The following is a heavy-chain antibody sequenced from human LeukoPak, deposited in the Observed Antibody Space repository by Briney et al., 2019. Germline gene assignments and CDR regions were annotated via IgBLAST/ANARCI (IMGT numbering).Heavy chain of an antibody. CDR2: IRGYNGNT. D-gene: IGHD3-10*01. CDR3: ATGTTTMIRGVYYYYYGMDV. J-gene: IGHJ6*02. Sequence: ASVKVSCKAFGYTFTTYGISWMRQAPGQGLEWMGWIRGYNGNTNYAQKFQGRITMTTDTSTSTAYMELRSLRSDDTAVYYCATGTTTMIRGVYYYYYGMDVWGQGTTVTVSS. CDR1: GYTFTTYG. V-gene: IGHV1-18*01.